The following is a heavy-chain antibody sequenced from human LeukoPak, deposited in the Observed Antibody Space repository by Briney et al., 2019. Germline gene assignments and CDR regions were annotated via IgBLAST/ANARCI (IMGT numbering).Heavy chain of an antibody. CDR1: GGSISSYY. CDR3: ARADKKAWYSSSWYGIWFNP. V-gene: IGHV4-59*01. J-gene: IGHJ5*02. Sequence: SETLSLTCTVSGGSISSYYWSWIRQPPGKGLEWIGYIYYSGSTNYNPSLKSRVTISVDTSKNQFSLKLSSVTAADTAVYYCARADKKAWYSSSWYGIWFNPWGQGTLVTVSS. D-gene: IGHD6-13*01. CDR2: IYYSGST.